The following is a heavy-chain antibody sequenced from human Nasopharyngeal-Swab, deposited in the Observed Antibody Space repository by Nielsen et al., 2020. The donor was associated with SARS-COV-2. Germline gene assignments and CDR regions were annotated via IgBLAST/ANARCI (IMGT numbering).Heavy chain of an antibody. J-gene: IGHJ3*02. Sequence: GESLKISCEASGFSFSSYGMHWVRQAPGKGLEWVAVISYEGSKKYYAESVEGRFTISRDYSKSTLYLQMNSLRPEDTAMYYCAKANVLFWFGQFKNDGFDIWGQGTMVAVSS. V-gene: IGHV3-30*18. CDR3: AKANVLFWFGQFKNDGFDI. D-gene: IGHD3-10*01. CDR1: GFSFSSYG. CDR2: ISYEGSKK.